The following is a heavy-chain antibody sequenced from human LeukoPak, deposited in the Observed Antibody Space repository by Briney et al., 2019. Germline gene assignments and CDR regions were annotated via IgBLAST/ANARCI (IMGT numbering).Heavy chain of an antibody. CDR3: ARDDPYYYYYMDV. CDR2: ISTSGST. Sequence: KSSETLSLTCTVSGGSISSGSYYWSWIRQPAGKGLEWLGRISTSGSTDYNPSLKSRVTISVDTSKNQFSLKLSSVTAADTAVYYCARDDPYYYYYMDVWGEGTTVTVSS. CDR1: GGSISSGSYY. V-gene: IGHV4-61*02. J-gene: IGHJ6*03.